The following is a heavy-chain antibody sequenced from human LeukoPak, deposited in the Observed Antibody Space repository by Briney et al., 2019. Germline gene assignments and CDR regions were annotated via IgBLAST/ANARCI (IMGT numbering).Heavy chain of an antibody. CDR1: GYTFTSYG. D-gene: IGHD3-22*01. V-gene: IGHV1-18*01. CDR3: ARVYDSSGYSGFNWFDP. Sequence: ASVKVSCKASGYTFTSYGISWVRQAPGQGLEWMGWISAYNGNTNCAQKLQGRVTMTTDTSTSTAYMELRSLRSDDTAVYYCARVYDSSGYSGFNWFDPWGQGTLVTVSS. CDR2: ISAYNGNT. J-gene: IGHJ5*02.